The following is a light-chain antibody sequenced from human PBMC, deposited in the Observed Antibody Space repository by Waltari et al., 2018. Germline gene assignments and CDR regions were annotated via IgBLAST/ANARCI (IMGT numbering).Light chain of an antibody. CDR2: AAS. J-gene: IGKJ1*01. CDR3: QQYNNRHPAT. V-gene: IGKV3-15*01. CDR1: QTVSIN. Sequence: ETMMTQSPATLSVSPGRIATLSCRARQTVSINLAYYQQKADEPPMLLIYAASTSANGIPARFSGSGSGTEFTIIISSMQSEDFAIYYCQQYNNRHPATFGLGTKVEIK.